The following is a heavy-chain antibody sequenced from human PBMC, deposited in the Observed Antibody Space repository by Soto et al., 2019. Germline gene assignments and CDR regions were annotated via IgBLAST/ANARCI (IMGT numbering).Heavy chain of an antibody. CDR3: EGSGGLADDY. CDR2: IYYRGST. Sequence: SETLSLTCTVSGGSISSSSYYWGWIRQPPGKGLEWIGSIYYRGSTYYNPSLKSRVTIYVDTSKNQFSLKLSSVTAADTAVYYCEGSGGLADDYWGQGTLVTVSS. J-gene: IGHJ4*02. CDR1: GGSISSSSYY. V-gene: IGHV4-39*01. D-gene: IGHD2-15*01.